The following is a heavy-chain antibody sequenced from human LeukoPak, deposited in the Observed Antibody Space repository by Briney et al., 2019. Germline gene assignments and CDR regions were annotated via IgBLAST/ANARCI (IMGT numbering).Heavy chain of an antibody. CDR2: IIPIFGTA. Sequence: GASVKVSFKASGGTFSSYAISWVRQAPGQGLEWMGGIIPIFGTANYAQKFQGRVTITADESTSTAYMELSSLRSEDTAVYYCASWSPGIADYWGQGTLVTVSS. J-gene: IGHJ4*02. CDR3: ASWSPGIADY. V-gene: IGHV1-69*13. CDR1: GGTFSSYA. D-gene: IGHD6-13*01.